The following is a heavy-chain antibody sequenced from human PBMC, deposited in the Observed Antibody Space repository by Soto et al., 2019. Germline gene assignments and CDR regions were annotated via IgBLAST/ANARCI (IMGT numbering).Heavy chain of an antibody. Sequence: SGMVSCEAPGYRFAGYAIHCVLQSPGQRLEWMGWINAGNGNTKYSQKFQGRVTITRDTSASTAYMELSSLRSEETAVYYCASTSGYYLYYFCGQGSLVLVSA. CDR1: GYRFAGYA. CDR3: ASTSGYYLYYF. J-gene: IGHJ1*01. CDR2: INAGNGNT. V-gene: IGHV1-3*01. D-gene: IGHD3-22*01.